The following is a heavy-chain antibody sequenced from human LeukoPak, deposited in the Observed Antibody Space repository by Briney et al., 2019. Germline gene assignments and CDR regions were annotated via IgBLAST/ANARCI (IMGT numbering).Heavy chain of an antibody. CDR3: ARAYSSSWYGYFQH. CDR2: IYYSGST. V-gene: IGHV4-39*07. J-gene: IGHJ1*01. D-gene: IGHD6-13*01. CDR1: GGSISSSSYY. Sequence: SETLSLTCTVSGGSISSSSYYWGWIRQPPGKGLEWIGSIYYSGSTYYNPSLKSRVTISVDTSKNQFSLKLSSVTAADTAVYYCARAYSSSWYGYFQHWGQGTLVTVSS.